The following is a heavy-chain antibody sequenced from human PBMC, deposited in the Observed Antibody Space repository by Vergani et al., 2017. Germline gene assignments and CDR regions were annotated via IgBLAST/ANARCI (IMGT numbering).Heavy chain of an antibody. V-gene: IGHV4-39*01. J-gene: IGHJ5*02. Sequence: QLQLQESGPGLVKPSATLSLTCRVSGASIRSSNYYWGWIRQPPGKGLEWIASIYYSGSTYYNPSLKSRVTISVDPSKNQFSLKLSSVTAADTAVYFCARHSTVEWLVKLGWIDPCGQGILVTVSS. CDR2: IYYSGST. CDR1: GASIRSSNYY. CDR3: ARHSTVEWLVKLGWIDP. D-gene: IGHD6-19*01.